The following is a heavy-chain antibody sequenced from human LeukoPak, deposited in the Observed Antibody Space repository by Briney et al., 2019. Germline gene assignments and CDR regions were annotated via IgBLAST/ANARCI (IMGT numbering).Heavy chain of an antibody. J-gene: IGHJ4*02. CDR1: GFTFSSYA. Sequence: GGSLRLSCAASGFTFSSYAMSWVRQAPGKGLEWVSSISNSGGRTFYTDSVKGRFTISRDNSKNTLYLQMNSLRAEDTAVYYCAKTRPLDSSSWSHGDYWGQGTLATVSS. CDR2: ISNSGGRT. CDR3: AKTRPLDSSSWSHGDY. V-gene: IGHV3-23*01. D-gene: IGHD6-13*01.